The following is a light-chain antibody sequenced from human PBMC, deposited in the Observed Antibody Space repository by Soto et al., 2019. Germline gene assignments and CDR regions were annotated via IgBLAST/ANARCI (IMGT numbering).Light chain of an antibody. V-gene: IGLV2-11*01. J-gene: IGLJ3*02. CDR3: CSFAGSYTFWV. CDR1: SSDVGDYNY. CDR2: YVS. Sequence: QSALTQPRSVSGSPGQSVTISCTGTSSDVGDYNYVSWYQQYPGKAPKLGIYYVSKRPSGVPDRFSGSKSGNTASLTISGLQAEDEADYYCCSFAGSYTFWVFGGGTKLTVL.